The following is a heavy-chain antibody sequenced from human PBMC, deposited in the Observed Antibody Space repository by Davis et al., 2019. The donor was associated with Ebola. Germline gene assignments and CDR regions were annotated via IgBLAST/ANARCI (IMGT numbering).Heavy chain of an antibody. V-gene: IGHV3-48*03. D-gene: IGHD2-2*01. Sequence: GGSLRLSCAASGFTFSSYEMNWVRQAPGKGLEWVSYISSSGSTIYYADSVKGRFTISRDNAKNSLNLQMNSLRAEDTAVYYCARDAVVPAAQFYYYYYGMDVWGQGTTVTVSS. CDR2: ISSSGSTI. J-gene: IGHJ6*02. CDR3: ARDAVVPAAQFYYYYYGMDV. CDR1: GFTFSSYE.